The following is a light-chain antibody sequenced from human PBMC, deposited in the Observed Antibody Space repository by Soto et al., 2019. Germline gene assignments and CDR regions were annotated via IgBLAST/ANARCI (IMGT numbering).Light chain of an antibody. CDR1: QTMNTY. CDR2: SAS. Sequence: DIQMTQSPSSLSASVGDRVTITCRTSQTMNTYLNWYQQKPGKAPQLLIYSASRLRSGVPSRFSGSGSGTDFSLSSSGLQPEDFATYYCQESYTSKFGQGTKVEV. J-gene: IGKJ1*01. CDR3: QESYTSK. V-gene: IGKV1-39*01.